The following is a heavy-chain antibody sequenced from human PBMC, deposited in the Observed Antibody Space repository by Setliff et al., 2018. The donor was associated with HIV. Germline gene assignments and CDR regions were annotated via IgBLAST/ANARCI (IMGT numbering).Heavy chain of an antibody. J-gene: IGHJ3*02. Sequence: ASVKVSCKASGYTFTDYYMHWVQQAPGKGLEWMGRVDPEDGETIYAEKFQGRVTITADTSTDTAYMELSSLRSEDTAVYYCARASRGGFQYGPTGHAFDIWGQGTMVTVSS. CDR1: GYTFTDYY. CDR3: ARASRGGFQYGPTGHAFDI. V-gene: IGHV1-69-2*01. CDR2: VDPEDGET. D-gene: IGHD3-16*01.